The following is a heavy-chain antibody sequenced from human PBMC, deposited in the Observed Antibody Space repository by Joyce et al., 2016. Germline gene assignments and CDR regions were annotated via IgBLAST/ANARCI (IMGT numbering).Heavy chain of an antibody. CDR2: ISSSGNVK. Sequence: EVQLVESGGGLVQPGGSLRLSCEASGVNLNGHERNWVRQAPGKGLEWVSYISSSGNVKYNADSVKGRFSGSRDNGKNLVYLQMNSLRAEDTAVYYCAREGRIETIMGGDDYYYGMDVWGQGTTVTVSS. D-gene: IGHD2-8*01. CDR3: AREGRIETIMGGDDYYYGMDV. V-gene: IGHV3-48*03. CDR1: GVNLNGHE. J-gene: IGHJ6*02.